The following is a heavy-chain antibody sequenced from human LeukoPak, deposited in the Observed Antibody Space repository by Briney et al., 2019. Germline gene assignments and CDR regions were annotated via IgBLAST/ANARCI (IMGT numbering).Heavy chain of an antibody. V-gene: IGHV3-7*01. CDR2: INQDGSAK. CDR1: GFTFNNCW. Sequence: PGGSLRLSCAASGFTFNNCWMSWLRQAPGKGLEWVANINQDGSAKYYVDSVKGRFTISRDNAQNSLFLQMNSLRAEDTAVYYCARDAPAFGFYSSSLGYWGQGTLVTASS. D-gene: IGHD6-6*01. CDR3: ARDAPAFGFYSSSLGY. J-gene: IGHJ4*02.